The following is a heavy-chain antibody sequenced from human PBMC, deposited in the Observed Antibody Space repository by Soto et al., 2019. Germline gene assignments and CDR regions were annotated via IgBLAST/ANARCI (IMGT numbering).Heavy chain of an antibody. J-gene: IGHJ5*02. Sequence: EVQLVESGGGLVQPGGSLRLSCAASGFTVSSNYMSWVRQAPGKGLEWVSVIYSGGSTYYADSVKGRFTISRDNSKNTLYLQMNSLRAEDTAVYYCARDGVVGLLRWFDPWGQGTLVTVSS. V-gene: IGHV3-66*01. CDR2: IYSGGST. CDR3: ARDGVVGLLRWFDP. D-gene: IGHD1-26*01. CDR1: GFTVSSNY.